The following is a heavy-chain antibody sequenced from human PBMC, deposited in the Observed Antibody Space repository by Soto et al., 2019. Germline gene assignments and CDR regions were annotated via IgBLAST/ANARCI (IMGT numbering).Heavy chain of an antibody. CDR2: INPSGGST. D-gene: IGHD2-15*01. J-gene: IGHJ4*02. CDR1: GYTFTSYY. Sequence: GASVKVSCKASGYTFTSYYMHWVRQAPGQGLEWLGIINPSGGSTSYAQKFQGRVTMTRDTSTSTVYMELSSLRSEDTAVYYCARDRTLIYCSGGSCYGGLDYWGQGTLVTVSS. CDR3: ARDRTLIYCSGGSCYGGLDY. V-gene: IGHV1-46*03.